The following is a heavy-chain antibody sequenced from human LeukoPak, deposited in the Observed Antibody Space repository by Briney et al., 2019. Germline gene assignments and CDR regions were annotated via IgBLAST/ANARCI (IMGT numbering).Heavy chain of an antibody. CDR3: ARGGNFDY. D-gene: IGHD3-16*01. Sequence: GGSLRLSCAASGFTFSSYWMSWVRQAPGKGLEWVANIKQDGSETFYVESVKGRFTVSRDNAKNSLYLQMNSLRAEDTAVYYCARGGNFDYWGQGTLVTVSS. CDR1: GFTFSSYW. J-gene: IGHJ4*02. V-gene: IGHV3-7*04. CDR2: IKQDGSET.